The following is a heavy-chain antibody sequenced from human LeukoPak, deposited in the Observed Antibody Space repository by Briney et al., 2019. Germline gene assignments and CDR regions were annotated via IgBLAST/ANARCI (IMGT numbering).Heavy chain of an antibody. CDR3: ARPRGDYYDSSGYEFDY. Sequence: ASVKVSCKASGYTFTIYYMHWVRQAPGQGLEWMGIINPSGGSTSYAQKFQGRVTMTRDTSTSTVYMELSSLRSEDTAVYYCARPRGDYYDSSGYEFDYWGQGTLVTVSS. J-gene: IGHJ4*02. CDR2: INPSGGST. D-gene: IGHD3-22*01. CDR1: GYTFTIYY. V-gene: IGHV1-46*01.